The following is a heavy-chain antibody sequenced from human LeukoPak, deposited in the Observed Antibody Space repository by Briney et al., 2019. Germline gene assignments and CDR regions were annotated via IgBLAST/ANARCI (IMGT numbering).Heavy chain of an antibody. Sequence: PGGSLRLSCAASGFTFSHSWMTWVRQAPGKGLEWVAVISYDGSNKYYADSVKGRFTISRDNSKNTLYLQMNSLRAEDTAVYYCARDLPGYSYGYYSMIVGDYWGQGTLVTVSS. D-gene: IGHD5-18*01. V-gene: IGHV3-30*03. J-gene: IGHJ4*02. CDR1: GFTFSHSW. CDR2: ISYDGSNK. CDR3: ARDLPGYSYGYYSMIVGDY.